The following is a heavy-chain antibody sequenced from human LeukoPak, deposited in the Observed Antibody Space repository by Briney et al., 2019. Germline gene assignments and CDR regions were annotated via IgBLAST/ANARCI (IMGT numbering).Heavy chain of an antibody. D-gene: IGHD4-17*01. CDR2: ISYDGTNK. V-gene: IGHV3-30*09. Sequence: PGMSLRLSCAASGFTFSSYPMHWVRQAPGKGLEWVAVISYDGTNKWYADSVQGRFAISRDNSKNTLYLQMNSLRAEDTAVYYCAKVTTVLEVFSEGLGYWGQGTLVTVSS. J-gene: IGHJ4*02. CDR1: GFTFSSYP. CDR3: AKVTTVLEVFSEGLGY.